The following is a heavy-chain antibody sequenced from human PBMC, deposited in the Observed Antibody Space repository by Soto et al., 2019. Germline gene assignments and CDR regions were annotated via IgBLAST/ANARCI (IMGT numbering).Heavy chain of an antibody. V-gene: IGHV3-23*01. CDR1: GLSFSTIE. Sequence: PGGSLRLSCAASGLSFSTIEMSWVRQAPGRGLEWVSFISDDGRRTYYEDAVKGQFTISKDNSMHTLYLQMNSLSSYDTAVYAGVKGGWLDFWGQGTLVTVSS. J-gene: IGHJ5*01. D-gene: IGHD1-26*01. CDR2: ISDDGRRT. CDR3: VKGGWLDF.